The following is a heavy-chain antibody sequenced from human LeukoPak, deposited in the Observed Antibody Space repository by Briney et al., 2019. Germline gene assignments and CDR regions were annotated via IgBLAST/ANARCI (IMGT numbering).Heavy chain of an antibody. V-gene: IGHV4-59*01. CDR3: ARGPYGDDL. D-gene: IGHD4-17*01. Sequence: SETLSLTCTVSGGSISSYYWSWIRQPPGKGLEWFGYIYYSGSTNYNPSLKSRVTISVDTSKNQFSLKLSSVTAADTAVYYCARGPYGDDLWGRGTLVTVSS. CDR2: IYYSGST. J-gene: IGHJ5*02. CDR1: GGSISSYY.